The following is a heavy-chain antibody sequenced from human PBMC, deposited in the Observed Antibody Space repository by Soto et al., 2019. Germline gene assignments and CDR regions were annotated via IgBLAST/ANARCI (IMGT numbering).Heavy chain of an antibody. V-gene: IGHV1-18*01. Sequence: ASVKVSCKASGYTFTSYGISWVRQAPGQGLEWMGWISAYNGNTNYAQKLQGRVTMTTDTSTSTAYMELRSLRSDDTAVYYCARARPTLDFWSGYPKDPQQYHFDYWGQGTLVTVSS. CDR3: ARARPTLDFWSGYPKDPQQYHFDY. CDR1: GYTFTSYG. D-gene: IGHD3-3*01. CDR2: ISAYNGNT. J-gene: IGHJ4*02.